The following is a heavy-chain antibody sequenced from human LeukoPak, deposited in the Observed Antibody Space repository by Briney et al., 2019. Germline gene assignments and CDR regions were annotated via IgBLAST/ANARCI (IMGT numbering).Heavy chain of an antibody. Sequence: GGSLRLSCKASGFTVISNHMNWVRQAPGKGLEWVSIIYTGGTTHYADSLKDRFTISRDDSINTLYLQINSLRVEDTAVYYCARDSSSYYFDYWGQGTLVTVSS. CDR1: GFTVISNH. D-gene: IGHD6-6*01. CDR3: ARDSSSYYFDY. CDR2: IYTGGTT. J-gene: IGHJ4*02. V-gene: IGHV3-66*01.